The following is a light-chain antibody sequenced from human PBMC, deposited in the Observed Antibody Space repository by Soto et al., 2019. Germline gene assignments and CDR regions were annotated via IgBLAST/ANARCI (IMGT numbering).Light chain of an antibody. CDR3: SSYTSSSTWV. J-gene: IGLJ3*02. CDR2: EVT. Sequence: QSALTQPASVSGSPGQSITISCTGTSSDIGGYNYVSWYQQYPGEAPKLMIYEVTNRPSGISNRFSASKSANTASLTISGLQAEDEADYYCSSYTSSSTWVFGGGTKLTVL. CDR1: SSDIGGYNY. V-gene: IGLV2-14*01.